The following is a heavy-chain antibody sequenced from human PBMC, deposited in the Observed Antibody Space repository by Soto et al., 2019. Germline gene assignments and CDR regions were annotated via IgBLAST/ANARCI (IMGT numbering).Heavy chain of an antibody. V-gene: IGHV3-23*01. D-gene: IGHD6-25*01. J-gene: IGHJ4*02. CDR3: AKFFVETGANSGWPWSFHY. CDR2: ISGSGGTT. CDR1: GFTFSNYA. Sequence: EVQLLESGGGLVQPGRSLRLSCAASGFTFSNYAMSWVRQAPGQGLDWVSAISGSGGTTYYADSVKGRFTIYRDNSKYTLFLHVNSLRAEDAAGEYCAKFFVETGANSGWPWSFHYWVQGTLVTVSS.